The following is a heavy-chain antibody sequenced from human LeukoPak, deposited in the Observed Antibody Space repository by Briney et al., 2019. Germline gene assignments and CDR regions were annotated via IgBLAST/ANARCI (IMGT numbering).Heavy chain of an antibody. CDR2: INPIFGTA. CDR3: ARGSGISPYYYYYGMDV. J-gene: IGHJ6*04. D-gene: IGHD1-14*01. CDR1: GGTFTSYA. V-gene: IGHV1-69*06. Sequence: SSVKVSCKASGGTFTSYAISWVRQAPGQGLEWMGGINPIFGTANYAQKFQGRVTITADKSTSTAYMELSSLRSEDTAVYYCARGSGISPYYYYYGMDVWGKGTTVTVSS.